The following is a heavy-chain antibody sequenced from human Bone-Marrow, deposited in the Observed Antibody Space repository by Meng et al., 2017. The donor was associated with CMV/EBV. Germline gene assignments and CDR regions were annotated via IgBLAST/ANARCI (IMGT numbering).Heavy chain of an antibody. CDR1: GGTFSSYA. J-gene: IGHJ6*02. CDR2: IIPILGIA. D-gene: IGHD3-10*01. V-gene: IGHV1-69*10. CDR3: ARDGGSGNYYYYGMDV. Sequence: SVKVSCKASGGTFSSYAISWVRQAPGQGLEWMGGIIPILGIANYAQKFQGRVTITADKSTSTAYMELSSLRSEDTAVYYCARDGGSGNYYYYGMDVWGQGTTATVSS.